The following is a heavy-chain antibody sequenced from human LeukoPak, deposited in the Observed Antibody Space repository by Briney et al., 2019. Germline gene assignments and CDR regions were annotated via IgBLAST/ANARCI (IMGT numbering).Heavy chain of an antibody. Sequence: GGSLRPSCAASGFTFSSYAMSWVRQAPGKGLEWVSAISGSGGSTYYADSVKGRFTISRDNSKNTLYLQMNSLRAEDTAVYYCAKDPSLITIFGVDFDYWGQGTLVTVSS. D-gene: IGHD3-3*01. CDR3: AKDPSLITIFGVDFDY. CDR2: ISGSGGST. J-gene: IGHJ4*02. CDR1: GFTFSSYA. V-gene: IGHV3-23*01.